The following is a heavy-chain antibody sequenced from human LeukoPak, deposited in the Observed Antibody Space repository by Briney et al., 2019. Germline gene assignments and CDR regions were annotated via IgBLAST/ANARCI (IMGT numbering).Heavy chain of an antibody. CDR2: IYYSGST. J-gene: IGHJ4*02. V-gene: IGHV4-59*01. D-gene: IGHD3-10*01. CDR3: ARVATMVRGVIIDY. CDR1: GGSFSGYY. Sequence: SETLSLTCAVYGGSFSGYYWSWIRQPPGKGLEWIGYIYYSGSTNYNPSLKSRVTISVDTSKNQFSLKLSSVTAADTAVYYCARVATMVRGVIIDYWGQGTLVTVSS.